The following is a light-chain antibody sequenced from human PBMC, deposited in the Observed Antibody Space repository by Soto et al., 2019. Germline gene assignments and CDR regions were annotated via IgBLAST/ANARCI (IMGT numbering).Light chain of an antibody. CDR3: QQYNFWPLFS. V-gene: IGKV3-15*01. CDR2: DAS. Sequence: EIVMTQSPATLSVSPGGRATLSCRASYSVGSDLAWYQVRPGQPPRLLIYDASTRAIGIPTRFSCRGAGTEFTLTISSLQSEDVAVYYCQQYNFWPLFSFAQGTKLEI. CDR1: YSVGSD. J-gene: IGKJ2*01.